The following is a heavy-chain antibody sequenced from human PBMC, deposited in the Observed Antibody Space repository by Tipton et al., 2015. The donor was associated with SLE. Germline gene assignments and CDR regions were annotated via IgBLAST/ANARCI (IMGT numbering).Heavy chain of an antibody. CDR1: GGSISSGSYY. V-gene: IGHV4-61*09. Sequence: TLSLTCTVSGGSISSGSYYWSWIRRPAGKGLEWIRHIYTSGSTNYNPSLKSRVTISVDTSKNQFSLKLSSVTAADTAVYYCAGHMITMVRGVKNYFDYWGQGTLVTVSS. D-gene: IGHD3-10*01. J-gene: IGHJ4*02. CDR3: AGHMITMVRGVKNYFDY. CDR2: IYTSGST.